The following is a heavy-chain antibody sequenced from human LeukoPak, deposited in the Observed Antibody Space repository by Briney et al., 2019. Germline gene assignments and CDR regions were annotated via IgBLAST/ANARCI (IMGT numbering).Heavy chain of an antibody. Sequence: GGSLRLSCAASGFTVSSNYMSWVRQAPGKGLEWVSVIYSGGSTYYADSVKGRFTISRDNSKNTLYLQMNSLRAEDTAVYYCARDGLVAWGTRLGYFDYWGQGTLVTVSS. D-gene: IGHD3-16*01. CDR3: ARDGLVAWGTRLGYFDY. J-gene: IGHJ4*02. CDR2: IYSGGST. V-gene: IGHV3-66*01. CDR1: GFTVSSNY.